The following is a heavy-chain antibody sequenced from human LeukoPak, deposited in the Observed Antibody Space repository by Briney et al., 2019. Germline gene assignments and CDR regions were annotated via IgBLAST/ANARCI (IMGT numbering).Heavy chain of an antibody. CDR1: GGSISSSPCY. CDR3: VKDRGNHVTDY. D-gene: IGHD1-14*01. CDR2: ICSSGST. Sequence: SETLSLTSTVSGGSISSSPCYWGWIRQPPGRELEWIGTICSSGSTYYNPSLSSRVTISVDTSKNQFSLKLSSLTAADTAVYYCVKDRGNHVTDYWGQGTLVTVSS. J-gene: IGHJ4*02. V-gene: IGHV4-39*07.